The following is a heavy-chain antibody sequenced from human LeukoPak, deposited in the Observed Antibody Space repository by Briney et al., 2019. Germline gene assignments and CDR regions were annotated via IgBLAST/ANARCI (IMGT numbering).Heavy chain of an antibody. V-gene: IGHV1-2*02. CDR3: ARDYVGSSSWYDY. CDR2: IDPNSGGT. Sequence: ASVKVSCKASGYTFTSFYMHWVRQAPGQGLEWMGWIDPNSGGTNFAQKFQGRVTMTRDTSITTAYMELSRLRSDDTAVYYCARDYVGSSSWYDYWGQGTLVTVSS. J-gene: IGHJ4*02. D-gene: IGHD6-13*01. CDR1: GYTFTSFY.